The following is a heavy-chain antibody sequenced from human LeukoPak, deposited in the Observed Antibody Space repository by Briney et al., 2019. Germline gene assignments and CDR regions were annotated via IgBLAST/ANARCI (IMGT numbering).Heavy chain of an antibody. J-gene: IGHJ4*02. Sequence: GGSLRLYSAASGFTFSSYAMHWVRPAPGKGLEWVAVISYDGSNKYYADSVKGRFTISRDTAKNSLYLHMNSLRAKDTAFYYFAKDIRDILTGYYNTAFDYWGQGTLVTVSS. V-gene: IGHV3-30*04. CDR1: GFTFSSYA. CDR3: AKDIRDILTGYYNTAFDY. D-gene: IGHD3-9*01. CDR2: ISYDGSNK.